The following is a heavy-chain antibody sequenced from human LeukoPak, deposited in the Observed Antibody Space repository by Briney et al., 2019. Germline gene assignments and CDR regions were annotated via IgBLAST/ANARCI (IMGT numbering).Heavy chain of an antibody. CDR3: ARDPISDIVVVVAATPGYYFDY. J-gene: IGHJ4*02. D-gene: IGHD2-15*01. Sequence: GASVKVSCKVSGYTLTELSMHWVRQAPGKGLEWMGGFDPEDGETIYAQKFQGRVTMTRDTSTSTAYMELSSLRSEDTAVYYCARDPISDIVVVVAATPGYYFDYWGQGTLVTVSS. CDR1: GYTLTELS. V-gene: IGHV1-24*01. CDR2: FDPEDGET.